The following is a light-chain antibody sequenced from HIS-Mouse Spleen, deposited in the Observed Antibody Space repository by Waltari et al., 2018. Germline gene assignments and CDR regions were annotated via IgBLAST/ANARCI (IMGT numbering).Light chain of an antibody. V-gene: IGLV3-1*01. J-gene: IGLJ3*02. CDR2: QDS. CDR1: KLGDKY. Sequence: SYELTQPPSVSVSPGQTASITCSGDKLGDKYACWYQQKPGQSPVLVIYQDSKRPSGIPERFSGSNAGNTATLTISGTQAMDEADYYCPAWDSSTWVFGGGTKLTVL. CDR3: PAWDSSTWV.